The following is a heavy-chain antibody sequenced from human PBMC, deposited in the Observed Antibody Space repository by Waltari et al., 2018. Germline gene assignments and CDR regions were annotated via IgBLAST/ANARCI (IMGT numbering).Heavy chain of an antibody. CDR3: ARAPPYYYYMDV. CDR1: GFTFSSYA. CDR2: IAYDGSNK. Sequence: QVQLVESGGGVVQPGRSLRLSCAASGFTFSSYAMHWVRQAPGKGVEWVAGIAYDGSNKYYADSVKGRFTISRDNSKNTLYLQMNSLRAEDTAVYYCARAPPYYYYMDVWGKGTTVTVSS. V-gene: IGHV3-30-3*01. J-gene: IGHJ6*03.